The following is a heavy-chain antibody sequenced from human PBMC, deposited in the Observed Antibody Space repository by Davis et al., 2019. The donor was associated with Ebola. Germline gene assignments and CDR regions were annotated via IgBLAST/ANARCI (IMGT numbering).Heavy chain of an antibody. Sequence: SETLSLTCAVYGGSFSGYYWSWIRQPPGKGLEWIGYIYYSGSTNYNPSLKSRVTISVDTSKNQFSLKLSSVTAADTAVYYCARETYYYDSSGYHRGAFDIWGQGTMVTVSS. V-gene: IGHV4-59*01. J-gene: IGHJ3*02. CDR1: GGSFSGYY. CDR2: IYYSGST. D-gene: IGHD3-22*01. CDR3: ARETYYYDSSGYHRGAFDI.